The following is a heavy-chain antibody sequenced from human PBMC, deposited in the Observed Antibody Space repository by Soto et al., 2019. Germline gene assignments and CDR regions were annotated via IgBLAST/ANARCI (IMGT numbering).Heavy chain of an antibody. Sequence: PGGSLRLSCAASGFTFSSYGMHWVRQAPGKGLEWVAIIWYDGGNKFYGDSVKGRFTISRDNSKNTVYLHMNSLRAEDTAVYYCARDVSKDCLGGSGGSCFFDYWGRGALVTVSS. D-gene: IGHD2-15*01. J-gene: IGHJ4*02. V-gene: IGHV3-33*01. CDR3: ARDVSKDCLGGSGGSCFFDY. CDR2: IWYDGGNK. CDR1: GFTFSSYG.